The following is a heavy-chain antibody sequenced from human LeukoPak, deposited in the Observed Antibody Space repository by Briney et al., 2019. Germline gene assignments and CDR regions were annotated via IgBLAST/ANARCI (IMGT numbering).Heavy chain of an antibody. CDR1: GGTFSSYT. CDR2: IIPNFGTP. J-gene: IGHJ4*02. D-gene: IGHD4-11*01. V-gene: IGHV1-69*06. CDR3: ARDAGDYSPVDY. Sequence: GASVKVSCKASGGTFSSYTISWVRQAPGQGLEWMGGIIPNFGTPNYAQKFQGRVTITADKSTSTAYMELSSLRSDDTAVYYCARDAGDYSPVDYWGQGTLVTVSS.